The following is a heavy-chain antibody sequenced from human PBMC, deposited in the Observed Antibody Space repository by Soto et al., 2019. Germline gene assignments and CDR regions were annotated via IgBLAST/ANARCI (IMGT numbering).Heavy chain of an antibody. CDR1: GFTFSSYA. CDR3: EKGLLEWLLPNWFDP. CDR2: ISGSGGST. Sequence: PGGSLRLSCAASGFTFSSYAMSWVRQATGKGLEWVSAISGSGGSTYYADSVKGRFTISRDNSKNTLYLQMNSLRAEDTAVYYCEKGLLEWLLPNWFDPWGQGTLVTVSS. V-gene: IGHV3-23*01. D-gene: IGHD3-3*01. J-gene: IGHJ5*02.